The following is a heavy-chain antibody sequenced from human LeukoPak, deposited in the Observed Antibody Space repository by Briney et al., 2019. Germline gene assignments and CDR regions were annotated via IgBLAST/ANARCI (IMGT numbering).Heavy chain of an antibody. CDR2: IYYSGNT. CDR1: GGSISSGIYY. CDR3: ARHVRQQLPPKAFDY. J-gene: IGHJ4*02. V-gene: IGHV4-39*01. Sequence: SETLSLTCTVSGGSISSGIYYWGWIRQPPGKGLEWIGSIYYSGNTYYNPSLKSRITISVDTSKNQLSLKLNSVTAADTAVYYCARHVRQQLPPKAFDYWGQGTLVTVSS. D-gene: IGHD6-13*01.